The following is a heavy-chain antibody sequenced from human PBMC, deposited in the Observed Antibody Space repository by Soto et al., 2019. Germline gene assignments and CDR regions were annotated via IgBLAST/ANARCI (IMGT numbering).Heavy chain of an antibody. CDR2: MNPNSGNT. CDR3: ASLAPWNDEYDY. J-gene: IGHJ4*02. Sequence: QVQLVQSGAEVKKPGASVKVSCKASGYTFTSYDINWVRQATGQGLEWMGWMNPNSGNTGYAQKFQGRVTMTRNTSISTAYMDLSSLRSEDTAVYYCASLAPWNDEYDYWGQGTLVTVSS. V-gene: IGHV1-8*01. CDR1: GYTFTSYD. D-gene: IGHD1-1*01.